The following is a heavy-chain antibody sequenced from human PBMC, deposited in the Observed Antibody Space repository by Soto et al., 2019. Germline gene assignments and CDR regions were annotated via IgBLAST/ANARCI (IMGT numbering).Heavy chain of an antibody. J-gene: IGHJ4*02. CDR2: VKSNIDGGTT. CDR3: SHGYYQYFNS. D-gene: IGHD5-18*01. Sequence: GGSLRLSCAVSGVTLTNVWMNWVRQAPGKGPEWVGRVKSNIDGGTTDYAAPVKGRFTVSRDDSENTLYLQMNSLKTEDTAVYYCSHGYYQYFNSWGQGTLVTVSS. V-gene: IGHV3-15*07. CDR1: GVTLTNVW.